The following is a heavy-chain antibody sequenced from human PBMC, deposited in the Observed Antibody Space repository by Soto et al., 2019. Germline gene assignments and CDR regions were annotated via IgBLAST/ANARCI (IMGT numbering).Heavy chain of an antibody. D-gene: IGHD4-4*01. V-gene: IGHV3-48*03. CDR1: GFTFSTYA. CDR3: ASRLHGDYYYYYGMDV. CDR2: ISSSGSTI. Sequence: GGSLRLSCAASGFTFSTYAMSWVRQAPGKGLEWVSYISSSGSTIYYADSVKGRFTISRDNAKNSLYLQMNSLRAEDTAVYYCASRLHGDYYYYYGMDVWGQGNTVTV. J-gene: IGHJ6*02.